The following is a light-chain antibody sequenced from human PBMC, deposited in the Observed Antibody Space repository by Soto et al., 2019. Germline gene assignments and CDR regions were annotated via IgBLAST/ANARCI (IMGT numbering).Light chain of an antibody. J-gene: IGLJ2*01. CDR2: DVR. CDR1: SSDVGGYNS. CDR3: SSYTTSSTLV. Sequence: QSAPTQPASVSGSPGQSITISCTGTSSDVGGYNSVSWYQHHPGKAPKLMIYDVRNRPSGVSNRFSGSKSGNTASLTISGLQVDDEADYYCSSYTTSSTLVFGGGTKLTVL. V-gene: IGLV2-14*01.